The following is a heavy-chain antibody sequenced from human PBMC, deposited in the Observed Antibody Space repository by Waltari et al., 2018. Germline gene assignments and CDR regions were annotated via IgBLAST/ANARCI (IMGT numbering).Heavy chain of an antibody. CDR2: IIPIFGTA. V-gene: IGHV1-69*05. Sequence: QVQLVQSGAEVKKPGSSVKVSCKASGGPFSSYAISWVRPAPGHGLEWMGGIIPIFGTANYAQKFQGRVTITTDESTSTAYMELSSLRSEDTAVYYCARGGQNGGVAMSLNYYFDYWGQGTLVTVSS. J-gene: IGHJ4*02. D-gene: IGHD4-17*01. CDR3: ARGGQNGGVAMSLNYYFDY. CDR1: GGPFSSYA.